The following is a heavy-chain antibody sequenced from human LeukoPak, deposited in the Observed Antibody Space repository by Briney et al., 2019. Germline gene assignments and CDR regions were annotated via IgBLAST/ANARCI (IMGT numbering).Heavy chain of an antibody. D-gene: IGHD2-2*01. CDR2: IKQDGSEK. CDR1: GFTFSSYW. CDR3: ARDPGYQQLFLYYYMDV. Sequence: PGGSLRLSCAASGFTFSSYWMSWVRQAPGKGPEWVANIKQDGSEKYYVDSVKGRFTISRDNAKNTLYLQMNSLRGEETAMYYCARDPGYQQLFLYYYMDVWGKGTTVTVSS. V-gene: IGHV3-7*01. J-gene: IGHJ6*03.